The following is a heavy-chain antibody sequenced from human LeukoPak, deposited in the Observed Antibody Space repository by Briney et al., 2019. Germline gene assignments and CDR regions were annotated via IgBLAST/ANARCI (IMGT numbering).Heavy chain of an antibody. D-gene: IGHD3-22*01. V-gene: IGHV4-4*07. CDR1: GGSISSYY. CDR2: IYTSGST. Sequence: SETLSLTCTVSGGSISSYYWSWIRQPAGKGLEWIGRIYTSGSTNYNPSLKSRVTMSVDTSKNQFSLKLSSVTAADTAVYYCARETYYYDSSGYYSDLYHFDYWGQGTLVTVSS. CDR3: ARETYYYDSSGYYSDLYHFDY. J-gene: IGHJ4*02.